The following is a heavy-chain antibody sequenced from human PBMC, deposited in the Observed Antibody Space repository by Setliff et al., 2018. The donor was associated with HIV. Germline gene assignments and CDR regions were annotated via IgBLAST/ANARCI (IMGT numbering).Heavy chain of an antibody. V-gene: IGHV4-59*01. CDR2: IYYTGRT. J-gene: IGHJ5*02. CDR1: GGSISTYY. D-gene: IGHD3-3*01. Sequence: SETLSLTCTVSGGSISTYYWNWIRQAPGRGLEWIGYIYYTGRTNYNPSLKSRVTMSLDSSKKQFSLKLSSVTAADTAVYFCARDVGGFTVFAVPRGGFDPWGQGTLVTV. CDR3: ARDVGGFTVFAVPRGGFDP.